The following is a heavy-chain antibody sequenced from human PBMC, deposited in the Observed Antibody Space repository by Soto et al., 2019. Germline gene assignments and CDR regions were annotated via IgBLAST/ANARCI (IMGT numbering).Heavy chain of an antibody. D-gene: IGHD2-15*01. Sequence: EVQLLESGGGLVQPGGSLRLSCAASGFPFSSRAMSWVRQAPGKGLEWVLAISGSGTITYYADSVKGRFTISRDTSKNTLYRQMNSLRSGDTAVYYCAEWARYCSGADCRAWGQGTLVTVSS. CDR1: GFPFSSRA. J-gene: IGHJ4*02. V-gene: IGHV3-23*01. CDR3: AEWARYCSGADCRA. CDR2: ISGSGTIT.